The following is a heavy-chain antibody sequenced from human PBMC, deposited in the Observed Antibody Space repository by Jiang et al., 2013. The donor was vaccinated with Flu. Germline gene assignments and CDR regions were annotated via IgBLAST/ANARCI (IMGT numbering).Heavy chain of an antibody. CDR2: INHSGST. V-gene: IGHV4-34*01. D-gene: IGHD3-10*01. Sequence: LLKPSETLSLTCAVYGGSFSGYYWSWIRQPPGKGLEWIGEINHSGSTNYNPSLKSRVTISVDTSKNQFSLKLSSVTAADTAVYYCARIPFLWVRGVRYYYYGMDVWGQGTTVTVSS. CDR1: GGSFSGYY. J-gene: IGHJ6*02. CDR3: ARIPFLWVRGVRYYYYGMDV.